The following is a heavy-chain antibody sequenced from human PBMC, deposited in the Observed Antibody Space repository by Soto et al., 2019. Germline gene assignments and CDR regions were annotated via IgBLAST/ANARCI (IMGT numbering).Heavy chain of an antibody. D-gene: IGHD3-16*01. Sequence: QVTLKESGPVLVKPTETLTLRCTVSGLSITDSEMGVSWIRQPPVKALVWLAHIDSSGEKSYRTFLKSRLTISKDTSKSQIVLIMTNMDPADTATYYCARIHLAVAVSPWFDSWGQGILVTVSS. J-gene: IGHJ5*01. CDR3: ARIHLAVAVSPWFDS. CDR2: IDSSGEK. V-gene: IGHV2-26*01. CDR1: GLSITDSEMG.